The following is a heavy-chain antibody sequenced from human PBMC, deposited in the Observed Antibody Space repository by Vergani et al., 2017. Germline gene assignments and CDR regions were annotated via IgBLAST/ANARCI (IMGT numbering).Heavy chain of an antibody. CDR3: ASSGIAAAQYWYFDL. CDR2: ISGSGGST. V-gene: IGHV3-23*04. Sequence: VQLVQSGAEVKKPGSSVKVSCKASGGTFSSYAISWVRQAPGKGLEWVSAISGSGGSTYYADSVKGRFTISRDNSKNTLYLQMNSLRAEDTAVYYCASSGIAAAQYWYFDLWGRGTLVTVSS. CDR1: GGTFSSYA. J-gene: IGHJ2*01. D-gene: IGHD6-13*01.